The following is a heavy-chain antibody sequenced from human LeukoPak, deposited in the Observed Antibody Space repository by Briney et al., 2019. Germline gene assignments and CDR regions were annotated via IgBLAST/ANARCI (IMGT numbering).Heavy chain of an antibody. CDR1: GYSFTSYL. Sequence: GESLKISCKGSGYSFTSYLISWVCQMPGKGLEWMGRIDPSDSYNNYRPSFQGHVTISADKSISTASLQGSSLKASDTAMYYCARLRVRGVIGAFDIWGQGTMVTVSS. D-gene: IGHD3-10*01. J-gene: IGHJ3*02. CDR2: IDPSDSYN. CDR3: ARLRVRGVIGAFDI. V-gene: IGHV5-10-1*01.